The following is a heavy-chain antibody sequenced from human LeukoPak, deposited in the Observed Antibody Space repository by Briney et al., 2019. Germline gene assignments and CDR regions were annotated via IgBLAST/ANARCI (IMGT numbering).Heavy chain of an antibody. D-gene: IGHD1-7*01. CDR1: GFTFGSYA. CDR2: ISYDGSNK. J-gene: IGHJ3*02. CDR3: AKAEEGLTGTIGAFDI. V-gene: IGHV3-30-3*01. Sequence: GGSLRLSCAASGFTFGSYAMHWVRQAPGKGLEWVAVISYDGSNKYYADSVKGRFTISRDNSKNTLYLQMNSLRAEDTAVYYCAKAEEGLTGTIGAFDIWGQGTMVTVSS.